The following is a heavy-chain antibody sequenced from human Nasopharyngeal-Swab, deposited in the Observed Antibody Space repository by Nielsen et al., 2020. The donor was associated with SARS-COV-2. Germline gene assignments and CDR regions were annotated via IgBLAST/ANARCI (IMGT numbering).Heavy chain of an antibody. Sequence: ESLKISCKGSGYSFSSYWIGWVLQMPGKGLEWIGIMYPRDSDTRYRPSFQGQVTISADKSISTAYLQWSSLKASDTAMYYCATAYNGNYYWDYWGQGTQVTVSS. J-gene: IGHJ4*02. CDR2: MYPRDSDT. CDR3: ATAYNGNYYWDY. D-gene: IGHD1-7*01. CDR1: GYSFSSYW. V-gene: IGHV5-51*01.